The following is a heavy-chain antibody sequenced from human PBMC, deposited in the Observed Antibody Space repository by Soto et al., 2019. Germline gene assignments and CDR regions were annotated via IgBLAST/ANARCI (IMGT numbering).Heavy chain of an antibody. Sequence: QVQLVESGGGVVQPGRSLRLSCAASGFTFSSYGMHWVRQAPGKGLEWVAVISYDGSNKYYADSVKGRFTIARENSKNTLYLQINSLRAEDTAVYYCAKAKSGGVFDYWGQGTLVTVSS. CDR1: GFTFSSYG. CDR2: ISYDGSNK. V-gene: IGHV3-30*18. CDR3: AKAKSGGVFDY. D-gene: IGHD3-10*01. J-gene: IGHJ4*02.